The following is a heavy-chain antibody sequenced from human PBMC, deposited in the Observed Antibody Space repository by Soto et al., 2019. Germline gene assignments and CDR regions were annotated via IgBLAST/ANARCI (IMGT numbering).Heavy chain of an antibody. V-gene: IGHV3-23*01. Sequence: GGSLRLSCAASGFTFSSYAMSWVRQAPGKGLEWVSAISGSGGSTYYADSVKGRFTISRDNSKNTLYLQMNSLRAEDTAVYYCAKDPPPRSTTRDGYNYYWGQGTLVTVSS. CDR2: ISGSGGST. D-gene: IGHD5-12*01. CDR1: GFTFSSYA. CDR3: AKDPPPRSTTRDGYNYY. J-gene: IGHJ4*02.